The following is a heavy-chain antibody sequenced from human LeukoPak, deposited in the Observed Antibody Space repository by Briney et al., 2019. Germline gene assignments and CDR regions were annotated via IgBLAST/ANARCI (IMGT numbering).Heavy chain of an antibody. CDR3: ARTGLYDSSGYYPNWFDP. Sequence: SETLSLTCTVSGGSISSYYWSWIRQPPGKGLDGIGDIYDSGSTNYNPSLKSRVTISVDTSKNQFSLKLRSVTAAATAVYSCARTGLYDSSGYYPNWFDPWGQGTLVTVSS. D-gene: IGHD3-22*01. J-gene: IGHJ5*02. CDR1: GGSISSYY. V-gene: IGHV4-59*01. CDR2: IYDSGST.